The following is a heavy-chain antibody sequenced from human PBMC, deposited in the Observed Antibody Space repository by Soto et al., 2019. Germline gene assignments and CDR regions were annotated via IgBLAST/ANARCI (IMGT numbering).Heavy chain of an antibody. V-gene: IGHV3-30-3*01. CDR2: ISNDESKK. Sequence: GGSLRLSCAASGFTLSTYAVHWVRQARGKGQEWVAVISNDESKKYYANSVKGRFTISRDNSNNTGYLQMNSLRREDTAIYYCARSIAVAGLDYWGPRTLVTVSS. J-gene: IGHJ4*02. CDR1: GFTLSTYA. D-gene: IGHD6-19*01. CDR3: ARSIAVAGLDY.